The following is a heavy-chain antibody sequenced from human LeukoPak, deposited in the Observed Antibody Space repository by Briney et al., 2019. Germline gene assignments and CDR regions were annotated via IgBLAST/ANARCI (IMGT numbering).Heavy chain of an antibody. CDR3: ATSSGYNSGYRALEPPPSPID. CDR2: IYSGGST. V-gene: IGHV3-53*01. CDR1: GFTVSSDF. J-gene: IGHJ4*02. D-gene: IGHD5-18*01. Sequence: PGGSLRLSCAASGFTVSSDFMSWVRQAPGKGLEWVSVIYSGGSTYYADSVKGRFTISRDNAKNSLFLQMNSLRAEDTAAYYCATSSGYNSGYRALEPPPSPIDWGQGTLVTVSS.